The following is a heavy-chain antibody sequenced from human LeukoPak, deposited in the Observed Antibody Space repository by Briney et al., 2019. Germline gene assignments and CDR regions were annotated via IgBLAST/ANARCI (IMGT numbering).Heavy chain of an antibody. D-gene: IGHD2-15*01. CDR3: ARESCSGGSCYWSSRLPPDYYFDY. J-gene: IGHJ4*02. Sequence: SVKVSCKASGGTFSSYAISWVRQAPGQGLEWMGGIIPIFGTANYAQKFQGRVTITADESTSTAYMELSSLRSEDTAAYYCARESCSGGSCYWSSRLPPDYYFDYWGQGTLVTVSS. V-gene: IGHV1-69*13. CDR1: GGTFSSYA. CDR2: IIPIFGTA.